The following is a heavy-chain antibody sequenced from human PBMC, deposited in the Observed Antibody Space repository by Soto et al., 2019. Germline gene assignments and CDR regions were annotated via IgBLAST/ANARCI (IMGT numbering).Heavy chain of an antibody. J-gene: IGHJ3*02. V-gene: IGHV3-7*04. CDR2: IKQDGSER. Sequence: EVQLVESGGGLVQPGGSLRLSCAASGFTFSSYWMNWVRQAPGKGLEWVANIKQDGSERYYVDSVKGRFTISRDNAKNSLYLRINSLRAEDTAMYYCAGGHALDIWGQGTMVTVSS. CDR3: AGGHALDI. CDR1: GFTFSSYW.